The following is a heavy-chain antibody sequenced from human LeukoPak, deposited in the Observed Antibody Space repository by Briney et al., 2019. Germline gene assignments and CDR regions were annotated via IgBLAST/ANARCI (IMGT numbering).Heavy chain of an antibody. CDR2: ISGGGSTT. Sequence: GGSLRLSCAASGFTVSSKYISWVRQAPGKGLEWVSAISGGGSTTYYADFVKGRFTISRDNAKNTLYMQMNSLRAEDTAVYYCATHCTSTTCYAYWGQGTLVTVSS. D-gene: IGHD2-2*01. CDR3: ATHCTSTTCYAY. J-gene: IGHJ4*02. V-gene: IGHV3-23*01. CDR1: GFTVSSKY.